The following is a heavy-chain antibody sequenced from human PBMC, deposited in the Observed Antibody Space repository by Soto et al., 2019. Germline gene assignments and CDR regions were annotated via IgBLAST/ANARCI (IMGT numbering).Heavy chain of an antibody. CDR1: GGTFSSYA. V-gene: IGHV1-69*12. CDR3: ARARAVAGDRYYYYGMDV. Sequence: QVQLVQSGAEVKKPGSSVKVSCKASGGTFSSYAISWVRQAPGHGLEWMGGIIPIFGTANYAQKFQGRVTITADESTSTAYMELSSLRSEDTAVYYCARARAVAGDRYYYYGMDVWGQGTTVTVSS. J-gene: IGHJ6*02. CDR2: IIPIFGTA. D-gene: IGHD6-19*01.